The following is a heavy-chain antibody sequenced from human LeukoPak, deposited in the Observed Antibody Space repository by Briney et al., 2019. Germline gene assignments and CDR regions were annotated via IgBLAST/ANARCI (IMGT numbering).Heavy chain of an antibody. Sequence: PSETLSLTCAVYGGSFSGYYWSWIRQPPGKGLEWIGNIYYTGSTYYNPSLKSRVTISVDTSKNQFSLKLSSVTAADTAVYYCARWITSFDFWGQGALVTVSS. D-gene: IGHD3-16*01. J-gene: IGHJ4*02. CDR2: IYYTGST. CDR3: ARWITSFDF. V-gene: IGHV4-34*01. CDR1: GGSFSGYY.